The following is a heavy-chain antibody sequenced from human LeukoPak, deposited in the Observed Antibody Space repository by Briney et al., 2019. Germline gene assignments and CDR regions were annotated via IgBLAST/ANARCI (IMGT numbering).Heavy chain of an antibody. CDR2: INAGNGNT. CDR1: GYTFTSYA. V-gene: IGHV1-3*01. J-gene: IGHJ5*02. CDR3: ARGASGLPLPSWFDP. D-gene: IGHD6-25*01. Sequence: ASVKVSCKASGYTFTSYAMHWVRQAPGQRLEWMGWINAGNGNTKYSQKFQGRVTITRDTSASTAYMELSSLRSEDTAVYYCARGASGLPLPSWFDPWGQGTLVTVSS.